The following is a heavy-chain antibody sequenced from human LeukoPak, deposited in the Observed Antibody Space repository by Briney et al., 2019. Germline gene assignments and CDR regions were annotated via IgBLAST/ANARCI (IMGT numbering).Heavy chain of an antibody. D-gene: IGHD3-16*01. J-gene: IGHJ4*02. CDR1: GFTFSSYS. CDR2: INSSSSTI. Sequence: PGGSLRLSCAASGFTFSSYSMNWVRQAPGKGLEWVSYINSSSSTIYYADSVKGRFTISRDNAKNSLYLQMNSLRAEDTAVYYCARERDGYDYVWGSSAFDYWGQGTLVTVSS. V-gene: IGHV3-48*01. CDR3: ARERDGYDYVWGSSAFDY.